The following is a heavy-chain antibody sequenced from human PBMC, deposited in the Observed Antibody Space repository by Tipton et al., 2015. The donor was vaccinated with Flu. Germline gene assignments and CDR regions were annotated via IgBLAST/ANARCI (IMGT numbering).Heavy chain of an antibody. CDR2: ISTSGST. CDR1: GGSVTSSY. Sequence: TLSLTCTVSGGSVTSSYWSWIRQPAGKGLEWIGRISTSGSTNYNASLESRVTMPRDTSKNHFSLRLSSATAADTALYYCARDLRGYSGYTGGDAFDLWGPGIMVTVSS. V-gene: IGHV4-4*07. D-gene: IGHD5-12*01. CDR3: ARDLRGYSGYTGGDAFDL. J-gene: IGHJ3*01.